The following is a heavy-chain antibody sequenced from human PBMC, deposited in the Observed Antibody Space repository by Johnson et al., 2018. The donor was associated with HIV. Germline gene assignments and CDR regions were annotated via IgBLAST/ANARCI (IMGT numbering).Heavy chain of an antibody. Sequence: HVQLVESGGGVVQPGRSLRLSCAASGFTFSSYAMHWVRQAPGKGLEWVAVISYDGSNKYYADSVKGRFTISRDNSKNTLYLQMNSLRAEDTAVYFCASGSSYYYDSSGSDAFDIWGQGTMVTVSS. CDR2: ISYDGSNK. V-gene: IGHV3-30*14. D-gene: IGHD3-22*01. CDR3: ASGSSYYYDSSGSDAFDI. J-gene: IGHJ3*02. CDR1: GFTFSSYA.